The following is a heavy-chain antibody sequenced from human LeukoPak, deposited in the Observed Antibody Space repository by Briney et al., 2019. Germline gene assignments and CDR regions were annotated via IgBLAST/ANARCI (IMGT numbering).Heavy chain of an antibody. CDR1: GYTFTGYY. J-gene: IGHJ1*01. V-gene: IGHV1-2*02. D-gene: IGHD2-15*01. CDR2: INPNSGGT. Sequence: GASVKVSCKASGYTFTGYYIHWVRQAPGQGLEWMGWINPNSGGTNYAQKFQGRVTMTRDTSISTAYMELSRLRSDDTAVYYCARDHYCSGGSCSQYFQHWGQGTLVTVSS. CDR3: ARDHYCSGGSCSQYFQH.